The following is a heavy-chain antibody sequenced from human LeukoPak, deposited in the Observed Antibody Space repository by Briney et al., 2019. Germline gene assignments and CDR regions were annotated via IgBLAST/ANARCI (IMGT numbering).Heavy chain of an antibody. V-gene: IGHV3-21*01. D-gene: IGHD3-10*01. CDR1: GFTFSSYS. CDR3: ARDRGSMVRGVQYYFDY. J-gene: IGHJ4*02. CDR2: ISSSSSYI. Sequence: GGSLRLSCAASGFTFSSYSMNWVRQAPGKGLEWVSSISSSSSYIYYADSVKGRFTISRDNAKNSLYLQMNSLRAEDTAVYACARDRGSMVRGVQYYFDYWGQGTLVTVSS.